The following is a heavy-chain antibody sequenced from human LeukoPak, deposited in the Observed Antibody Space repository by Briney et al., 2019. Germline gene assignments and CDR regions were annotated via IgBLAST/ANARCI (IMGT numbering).Heavy chain of an antibody. CDR3: ARVGYSYGFDY. Sequence: SQTLSLTCTVSGGSISSGGYYWSWIRQQPGKGLEWIGYIYYSGSTFYNPSLKSRVTISVDTSKNQFSLKLSSVTAADTAVYYCARVGYSYGFDYWGQGALVTVSS. J-gene: IGHJ4*02. D-gene: IGHD5-18*01. CDR2: IYYSGST. CDR1: GGSISSGGYY. V-gene: IGHV4-31*03.